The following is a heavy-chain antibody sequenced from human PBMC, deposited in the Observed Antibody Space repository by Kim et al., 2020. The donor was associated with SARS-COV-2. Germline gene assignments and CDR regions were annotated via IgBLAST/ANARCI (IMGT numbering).Heavy chain of an antibody. J-gene: IGHJ6*02. CDR1: GYTFTSYA. V-gene: IGHV7-4-1*02. CDR3: ARDLVSSGWYVGTYYYYYGMDV. D-gene: IGHD6-19*01. Sequence: ASVKVSCKASGYTFTSYAMNWVRQAPGQGLEWMGWINTNTGNPTYAQGFTVRFVFSLDTSVSTAYLQISSLKAEDTAVYYCARDLVSSGWYVGTYYYYYGMDVWGQGTTVTVSS. CDR2: INTNTGNP.